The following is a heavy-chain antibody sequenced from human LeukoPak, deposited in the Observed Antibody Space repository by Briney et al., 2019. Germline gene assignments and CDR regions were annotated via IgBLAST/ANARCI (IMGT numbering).Heavy chain of an antibody. CDR3: ARLNSYRWFDP. J-gene: IGHJ5*02. CDR1: GGSISSSSYY. V-gene: IGHV4-39*01. Sequence: PSETLSLTCTVSGGSISSSSYYWGWIRQPPGKGLEWIGSIYYSGSTYYNPSLKSRVTTSVDTSKNQFSLKLSSVTAADTAVYYCARLNSYRWFDPWGQGTLVTVSS. CDR2: IYYSGST. D-gene: IGHD5-18*01.